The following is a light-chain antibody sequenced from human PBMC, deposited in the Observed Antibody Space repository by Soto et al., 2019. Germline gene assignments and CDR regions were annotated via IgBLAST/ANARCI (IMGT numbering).Light chain of an antibody. CDR2: QNS. CDR1: KLGDKY. V-gene: IGLV3-1*01. CDR3: QAWHSRDVV. Sequence: SYELTQPPSVSVSPGQTASITCSGDKLGDKYACWYQQKPGQSPVLVIYQNSKRPSGIPERFSGSNSGNTATLTISGTQAMDEADYYCQAWHSRDVVFGGGTQLTVL. J-gene: IGLJ2*01.